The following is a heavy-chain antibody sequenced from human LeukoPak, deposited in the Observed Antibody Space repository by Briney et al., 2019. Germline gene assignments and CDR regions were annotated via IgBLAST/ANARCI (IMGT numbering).Heavy chain of an antibody. CDR1: GGSFSGYY. J-gene: IGHJ4*02. CDR2: INHSGST. CDR3: ARDRGNYYDSSGYYYD. V-gene: IGHV4-34*09. D-gene: IGHD3-22*01. Sequence: SETLSLTCAVYGGSFSGYYWSWIRQPPGKGLEWIGEINHSGSTNYNPSLKSRVTISVDTSKNQFSLKLSSVTAADTAVYYCARDRGNYYDSSGYYYDWGQGTLVTVSS.